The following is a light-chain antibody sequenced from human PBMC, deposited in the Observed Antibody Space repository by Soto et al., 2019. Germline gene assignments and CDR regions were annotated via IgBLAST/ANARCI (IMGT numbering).Light chain of an antibody. J-gene: IGKJ5*01. CDR1: QSLDTF. CDR3: QQYGSSPTT. CDR2: GAS. V-gene: IGKV3-20*01. Sequence: VLTQSPGTLSLSSGERATLSCRASQSLDTFLAWYQQKPGQAPRLLIYGASSRATGIPDRFSGSGSGTDFTLTISRLEPEDFVVYYCQQYGSSPTTFGQGTRLEIK.